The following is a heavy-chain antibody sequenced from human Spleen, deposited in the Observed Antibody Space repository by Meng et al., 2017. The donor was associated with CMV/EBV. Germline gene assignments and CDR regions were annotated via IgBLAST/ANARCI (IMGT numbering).Heavy chain of an antibody. CDR3: ARMQRGHYYFDY. Sequence: SETLSLTCAVSGYSISNNNWWSWVRQPPGKGLEWIGEIYHGGKTNYNPSLTSRLTISVDRSKNQFSLKLSSVTAADTAVYYCARMQRGHYYFDYWGQGTLVTVSS. V-gene: IGHV4-4*02. CDR2: IYHGGKT. D-gene: IGHD6-25*01. J-gene: IGHJ4*02. CDR1: GYSISNNNW.